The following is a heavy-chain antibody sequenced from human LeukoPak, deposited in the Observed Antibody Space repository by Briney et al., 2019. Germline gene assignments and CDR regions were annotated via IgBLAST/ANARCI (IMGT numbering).Heavy chain of an antibody. CDR2: INWNGGST. V-gene: IGHV3-20*04. CDR1: GFTFDDYG. D-gene: IGHD5-18*01. Sequence: GGSLRLSCAASGFTFDDYGMSWVRQAPGKGLEWVSGINWNGGSTGYADSVKGRFTISRDNTKNSLYLQMNSLRAEDTALYYCARGGGDVDTAIPPYFDYWGQGTLVTVSS. CDR3: ARGGGDVDTAIPPYFDY. J-gene: IGHJ4*02.